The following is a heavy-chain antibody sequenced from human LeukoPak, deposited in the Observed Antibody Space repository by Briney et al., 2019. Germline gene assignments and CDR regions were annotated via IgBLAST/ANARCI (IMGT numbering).Heavy chain of an antibody. V-gene: IGHV3-23*01. J-gene: IGHJ4*02. D-gene: IGHD3-22*01. CDR3: AKDTYYDSSGLE. CDR2: ISGSGGST. CDR1: GFTFSSYA. Sequence: GGSLRLSCAASGFTFSSYAMSWVRQAPGKGLEWVSAISGSGGSTYYADSVEGRFTISRDNSKNTLYLQMNSLRAEDTAVYYCAKDTYYDSSGLEWGQGTLVTVSS.